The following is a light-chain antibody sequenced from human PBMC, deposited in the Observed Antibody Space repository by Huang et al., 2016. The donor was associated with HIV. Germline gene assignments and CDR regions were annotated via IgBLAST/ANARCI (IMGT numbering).Light chain of an antibody. J-gene: IGKJ2*01. CDR2: GAS. CDR1: ESILRN. V-gene: IGKV3-15*01. Sequence: VMTQSPATLSVSPGERATLSCRANESILRNLAWYQQRPGQPPRLRIYGASVRLPGIPDRFRGSGSGTEFSLTISSLQSEDFAVYYCHQYNKWPPYTYGQGTKLEIK. CDR3: HQYNKWPPYT.